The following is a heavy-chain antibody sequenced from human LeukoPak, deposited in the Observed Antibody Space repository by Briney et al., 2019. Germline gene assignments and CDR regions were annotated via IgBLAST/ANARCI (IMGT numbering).Heavy chain of an antibody. Sequence: PGGSLRLSCAASGFIFNDYAMSWVRQVPGKGLECVSVISASGGKTYYADSVKGRFTISRDTSKTTISLQMNSLRVEDSAVYYCAKWTRTTLFRGDRARFDSWGQGTLATVSS. V-gene: IGHV3-23*01. CDR2: ISASGGKT. CDR1: GFIFNDYA. CDR3: AKWTRTTLFRGDRARFDS. J-gene: IGHJ4*02. D-gene: IGHD3-10*01.